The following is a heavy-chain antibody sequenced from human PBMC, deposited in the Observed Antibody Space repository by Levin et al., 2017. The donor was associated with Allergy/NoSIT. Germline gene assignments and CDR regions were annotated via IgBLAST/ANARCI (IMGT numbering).Heavy chain of an antibody. CDR2: ISDDGSSE. J-gene: IGHJ4*02. CDR3: VREIAEEGT. V-gene: IGHV3-30-3*01. D-gene: IGHD1-1*01. Sequence: PGGSLRLSCAASGFTFSNYAMHWVRQAPGKGLEWVGVISDDGSSEFYIDSVKGRFTISRDNSKNRLYLQMDSLRAVDTALYYCVREIAEEGTWGQGTLVIVSS. CDR1: GFTFSNYA.